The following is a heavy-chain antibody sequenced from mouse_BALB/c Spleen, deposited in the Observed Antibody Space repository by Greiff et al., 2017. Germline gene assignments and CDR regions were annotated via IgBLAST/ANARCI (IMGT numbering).Heavy chain of an antibody. Sequence: EVMLVESGGDLVKPGGSLKLSCAASGFTFSSYGMSWVRQTPDKRLEWVATISSGGSYTYYPDSVKGRFTISRDNAKNTLYLQMSSLKSEDTAMYYCARHVGYDGGYYAMDDWGQGTSVTVSS. CDR3: ARHVGYDGGYYAMDD. CDR2: ISSGGSYT. J-gene: IGHJ4*01. CDR1: GFTFSSYG. D-gene: IGHD2-14*01. V-gene: IGHV5-6*01.